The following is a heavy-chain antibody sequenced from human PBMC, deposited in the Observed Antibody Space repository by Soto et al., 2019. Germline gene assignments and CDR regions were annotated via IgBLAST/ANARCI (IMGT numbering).Heavy chain of an antibody. CDR2: IIPMFGTA. CDR1: GGTFGTYA. Sequence: QVQLVQSGAEVKKPESSVKVSCKAPGGTFGTYAFSWVRQAPGQGLEWMGGIIPMFGTANYAQRFQDRVTITADESTNTVYMELSSLRSEDTAVYFCASGIQLWLRRINNGYSGWGQGTLVTVSS. J-gene: IGHJ4*02. D-gene: IGHD5-18*01. V-gene: IGHV1-69*12. CDR3: ASGIQLWLRRINNGYSG.